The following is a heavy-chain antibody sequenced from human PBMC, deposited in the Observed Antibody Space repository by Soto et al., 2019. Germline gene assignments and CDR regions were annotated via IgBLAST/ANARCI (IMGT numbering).Heavy chain of an antibody. CDR2: INHSGST. D-gene: IGHD2-15*01. CDR3: ARDACSGGSCYSSPTDYYYYYGMDV. CDR1: GGSFSGYY. Sequence: LSLTCAVYGGSFSGYYWSWIRQPPGTGLEWIGAINHSGSTNYNPSLERRVTISVDTSKNQFSLKLSSVTAADTAVYYCARDACSGGSCYSSPTDYYYYYGMDVWGQGTTVPVSS. V-gene: IGHV4-34*01. J-gene: IGHJ6*02.